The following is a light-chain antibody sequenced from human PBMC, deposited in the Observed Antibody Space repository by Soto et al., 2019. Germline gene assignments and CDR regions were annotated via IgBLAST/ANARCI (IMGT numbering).Light chain of an antibody. CDR3: SSYTYSSTYL. J-gene: IGLJ1*01. CDR2: NVY. V-gene: IGLV2-14*03. CDR1: SSDVGGYNS. Sequence: QSVLAQPASVSGSPGQSITISCTGTSSDVGGYNSVSWYQHHPGKAPKLMIYNVYNRPSGVFHRFSGSKSGSTASLTFSGLQAEDEADYYCSSYTYSSTYLFGTGTKVTVL.